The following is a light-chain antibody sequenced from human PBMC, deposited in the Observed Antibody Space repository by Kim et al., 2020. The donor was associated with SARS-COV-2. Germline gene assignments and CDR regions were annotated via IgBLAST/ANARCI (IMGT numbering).Light chain of an antibody. J-gene: IGKJ4*01. CDR2: AAS. CDR1: QGISSF. Sequence: DIQMTQSPSSVSASVGDRVTITCRASQGISSFLAWYQQKPGKAPHVLIYAASSLQSGVPSRFSGSGSGTEFTLTISSLQPEDFATYYCQQSNSFPLTFGGGTKLEIK. V-gene: IGKV1-12*01. CDR3: QQSNSFPLT.